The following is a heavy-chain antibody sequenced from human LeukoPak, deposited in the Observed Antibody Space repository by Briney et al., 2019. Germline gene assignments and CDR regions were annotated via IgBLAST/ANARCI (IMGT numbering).Heavy chain of an antibody. CDR2: IKPDGSQK. Sequence: PGESLRLSCVASGFTFNNYWMDWVRQAPGKGLEWVASIKPDGSQKDYVDSVKGRFTISRDNSKNTLFLQMNSLRAEDSAVYYCAKDYVVGSIDYWGQGTLVTVSS. D-gene: IGHD2-21*01. CDR1: GFTFNNYW. V-gene: IGHV3-7*03. J-gene: IGHJ4*02. CDR3: AKDYVVGSIDY.